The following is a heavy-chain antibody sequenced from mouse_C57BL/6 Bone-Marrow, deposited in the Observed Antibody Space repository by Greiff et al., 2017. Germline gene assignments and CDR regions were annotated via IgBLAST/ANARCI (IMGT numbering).Heavy chain of an antibody. CDR3: ARRSYYYGSHDY. CDR1: GFTFSSYG. CDR2: ISSGGSYT. D-gene: IGHD1-1*01. J-gene: IGHJ2*01. V-gene: IGHV5-6*02. Sequence: EVKLMESGGDLVKPGGSLKLSCAASGFTFSSYGMSWVRQTPDKRLEWVATISSGGSYTYYPDSVKGRFTISRDNAKNTLYLQMSSLKSEDTAMYYCARRSYYYGSHDYWGQGTTLTVSS.